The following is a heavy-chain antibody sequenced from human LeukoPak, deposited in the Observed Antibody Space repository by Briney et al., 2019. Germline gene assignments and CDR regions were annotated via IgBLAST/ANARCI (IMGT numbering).Heavy chain of an antibody. V-gene: IGHV3-33*01. J-gene: IGHJ3*02. Sequence: GRSLRLSCAASGFTFSSYGMHWARQAPGKGLEGGAVIGYDGSNKYYADSVKGRFTISRDNSKNTLYLQMNSLRAEDTAVYYCARDRTLYIVGAAADAFDIWGQGTMVTVSS. CDR2: IGYDGSNK. CDR1: GFTFSSYG. CDR3: ARDRTLYIVGAAADAFDI. D-gene: IGHD1-26*01.